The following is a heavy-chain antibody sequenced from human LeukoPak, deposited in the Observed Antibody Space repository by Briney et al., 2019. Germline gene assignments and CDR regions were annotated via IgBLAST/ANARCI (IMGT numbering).Heavy chain of an antibody. D-gene: IGHD6-13*01. CDR1: GGTFSSYA. CDR2: IIPIFGTT. CDR3: ARESAAAGTFVY. J-gene: IGHJ4*02. Sequence: SVKVSCKVSGGTFSSYAISWVRQAPGQGLEWMGGIIPIFGTTNFAQNFQGRVTIITDESTSTAYMELSSLRSEDTAVYYCARESAAAGTFVYWGQGTLVTVSS. V-gene: IGHV1-69*05.